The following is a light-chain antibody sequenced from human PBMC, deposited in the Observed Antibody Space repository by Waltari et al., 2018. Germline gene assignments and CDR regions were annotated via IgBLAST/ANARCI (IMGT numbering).Light chain of an antibody. CDR2: AVN. J-gene: IGLJ1*01. Sequence: QSALTQPRSVSGSPGQSVTISCTGTSSDLGAYNSVAWYQKHPGKAPKLIIYAVNQRPSGVPDRFSGSKSGNTASLTISGLQAEDEADYYCYSYAGSYTLYVFGTGTEVTVL. V-gene: IGLV2-11*01. CDR3: YSYAGSYTLYV. CDR1: SSDLGAYNS.